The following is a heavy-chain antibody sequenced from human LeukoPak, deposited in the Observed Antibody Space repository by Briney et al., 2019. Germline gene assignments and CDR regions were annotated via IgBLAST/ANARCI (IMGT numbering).Heavy chain of an antibody. Sequence: SGTPSLTRTLSGGSLISNTYYWGWIRPPPRKGPEWIGSIYYSGTTYYNPSLKSRVTISVDTSKNQFSLKLSSVTAADTAVYYCARLPVRYYYYMDVWGKGTTVTVSS. CDR1: GGSLISNTYY. CDR3: ARLPVRYYYYMDV. V-gene: IGHV4-39*01. CDR2: IYYSGTT. J-gene: IGHJ6*03.